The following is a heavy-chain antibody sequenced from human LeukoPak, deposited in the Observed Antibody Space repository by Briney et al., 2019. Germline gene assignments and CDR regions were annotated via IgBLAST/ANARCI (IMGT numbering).Heavy chain of an antibody. J-gene: IGHJ6*03. CDR1: GYTFSSYA. CDR2: ISGYNGNT. D-gene: IGHD3-16*01. Sequence: ASVKVSCKASGYTFSSYAMNWVRQAPGQGLEWMGWISGYNGNTVYAQKLQGRVIMTTDTSTSTAYMELGSLRSDDTAMCYCARDRYDYLYYMDVWGKGTTVTVSS. V-gene: IGHV1-18*01. CDR3: ARDRYDYLYYMDV.